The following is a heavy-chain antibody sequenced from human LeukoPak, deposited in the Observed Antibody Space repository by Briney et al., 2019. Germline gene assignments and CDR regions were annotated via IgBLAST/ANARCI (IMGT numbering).Heavy chain of an antibody. D-gene: IGHD1-26*01. V-gene: IGHV1-18*01. CDR1: GYTFTSYG. Sequence: ASVEVSCKASGYTFTSYGISWVRQAPGQGLEWMGWISAYNGNTNYAQKLQGRVTMTTDTSTSTAYMELRSLRSDDTAVYYCARDLNSGSYYQFDYWGQGTLVTVSS. CDR2: ISAYNGNT. CDR3: ARDLNSGSYYQFDY. J-gene: IGHJ4*02.